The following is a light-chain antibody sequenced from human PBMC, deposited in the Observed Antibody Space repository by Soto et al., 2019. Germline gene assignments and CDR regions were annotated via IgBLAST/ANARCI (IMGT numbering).Light chain of an antibody. CDR3: CSYAGSSTLV. J-gene: IGLJ2*01. CDR2: EGS. Sequence: QSALTQPASVSGSPGQSITISCTGTSSDVGSYKFVSWYQQHPGKAPKLMIYEGSKWPSGVSNRFSGSKSGNTASLTISGLQAEDEADYYCCSYAGSSTLVFGGGTQLTVL. CDR1: SSDVGSYKF. V-gene: IGLV2-23*01.